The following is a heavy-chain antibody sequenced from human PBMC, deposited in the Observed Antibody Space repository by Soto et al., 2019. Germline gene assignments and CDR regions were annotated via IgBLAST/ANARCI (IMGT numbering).Heavy chain of an antibody. Sequence: QVQLVQSGAEVKEPGDSVRVSCEASGYTFTAYYIHWVRRAPGQGLEWMGWINPKFGDTTYAQDFQGRDSMTRDMSISTVYMELRRLTSDDTAIYYCARNMDYYYGRGRVNGHGVWGQGTTVTVFS. V-gene: IGHV1-2*02. J-gene: IGHJ6*02. CDR1: GYTFTAYY. CDR2: INPKFGDT. CDR3: ARNMDYYYGRGRVNGHGV. D-gene: IGHD3-10*02.